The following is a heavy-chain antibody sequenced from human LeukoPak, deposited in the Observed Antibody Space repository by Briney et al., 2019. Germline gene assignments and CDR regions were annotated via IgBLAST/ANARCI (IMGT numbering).Heavy chain of an antibody. J-gene: IGHJ5*02. D-gene: IGHD3-10*01. Sequence: NPSETLSLTCTVSGDYISNGNYYWTWIRQPAGKGLEWIGRLYSTGSPNYNPSLKSRVTISIDASKNQFSLKLSSVTVADKAVYYCARDRGITTARGVPSWFDPWGQGTLVTVSS. V-gene: IGHV4-61*02. CDR3: ARDRGITTARGVPSWFDP. CDR2: LYSTGSP. CDR1: GDYISNGNYY.